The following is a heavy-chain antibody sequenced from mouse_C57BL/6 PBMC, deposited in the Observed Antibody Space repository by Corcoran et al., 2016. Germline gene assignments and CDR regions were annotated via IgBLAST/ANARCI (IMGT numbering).Heavy chain of an antibody. Sequence: EVQLQQSGPELVKPGASVKISCKASGYTFTDYYMNWVKQSHGKSLEWIGDINPNNGGTSYNQKFKGKATLTVDKSSSTAYMELRSLTSEDSAVYYCARGTTVVATDWYFDVWGTGITVTVSS. CDR2: INPNNGGT. V-gene: IGHV1-26*01. J-gene: IGHJ1*03. D-gene: IGHD1-1*01. CDR1: GYTFTDYY. CDR3: ARGTTVVATDWYFDV.